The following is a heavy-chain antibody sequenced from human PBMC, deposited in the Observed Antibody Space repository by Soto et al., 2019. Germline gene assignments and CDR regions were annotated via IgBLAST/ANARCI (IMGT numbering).Heavy chain of an antibody. V-gene: IGHV3-21*01. CDR2: ISSGSGYI. J-gene: IGHJ3*02. CDR3: AREPGDLDAFDI. Sequence: PGGSLRLSCAASGFTFSNYNMNWVRQAPGKGLEWVSSISSGSGYISYADSLKGRFTISRDNAKNSLYLQMDSLRAEDTAVYYCAREPGDLDAFDIWGQGTMVTVSS. CDR1: GFTFSNYN. D-gene: IGHD7-27*01.